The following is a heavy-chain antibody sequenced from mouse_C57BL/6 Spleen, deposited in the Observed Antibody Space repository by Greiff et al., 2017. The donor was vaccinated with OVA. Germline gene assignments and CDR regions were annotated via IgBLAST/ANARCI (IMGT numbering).Heavy chain of an antibody. V-gene: IGHV1-19*01. D-gene: IGHD1-1*01. Sequence: VQLKQSGPVLVKPGASVKMSCKASGYTFTDYYMNWVKQSHGKSLEWIGVINPYNGGTSYNQKFKGKATLTVDKSSRKAYMELNSLTSEDSAVCYYAIRGYSSNYEYFDDWGTGTTVTVSS. CDR1: GYTFTDYY. J-gene: IGHJ1*03. CDR2: INPYNGGT. CDR3: AIRGYSSNYEYFDD.